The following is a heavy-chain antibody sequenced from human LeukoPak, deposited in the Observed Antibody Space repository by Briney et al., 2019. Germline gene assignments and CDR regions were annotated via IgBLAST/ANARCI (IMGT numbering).Heavy chain of an antibody. Sequence: AGGSLRLSCAASGFTVSSNYMSWVRQAPGKGLEWVSVIYSGGSTYYAGSVKGRFTISRDNSKNTLYLQMNSLRAEDTAVYYCARDLDNSYGVNWGQGTLVTVSS. CDR3: ARDLDNSYGVN. D-gene: IGHD5-18*01. J-gene: IGHJ4*02. CDR1: GFTVSSNY. CDR2: IYSGGST. V-gene: IGHV3-53*01.